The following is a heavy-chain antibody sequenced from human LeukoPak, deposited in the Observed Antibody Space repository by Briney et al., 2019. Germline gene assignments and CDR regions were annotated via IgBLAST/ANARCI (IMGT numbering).Heavy chain of an antibody. D-gene: IGHD6-13*01. CDR3: ARGGPFSIAAARVYYFDY. CDR1: DYTFTSYG. J-gene: IGHJ4*02. Sequence: GASVKVSCKASDYTFTSYGISWVRQAPGQGLEWMGWISPYSDNTNYAQNLQGRVTMTTDTSTSTAYMELRSLTSNDTAMYYCARGGPFSIAAARVYYFDYWGQGTLVTVS. V-gene: IGHV1-18*01. CDR2: ISPYSDNT.